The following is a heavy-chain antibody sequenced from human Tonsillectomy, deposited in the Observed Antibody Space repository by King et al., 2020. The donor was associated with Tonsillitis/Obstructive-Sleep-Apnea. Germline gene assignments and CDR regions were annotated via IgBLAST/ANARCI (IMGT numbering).Heavy chain of an antibody. J-gene: IGHJ3*02. CDR2: IYYSGST. D-gene: IGHD1-1*01. CDR1: GGSISSSIYY. V-gene: IGHV4-39*01. CDR3: ARRGTGNTGVLDI. Sequence: LQLQESGPGLVKPSETLSLTCTVSGGSISSSIYYWGWVRPPPGKGLEWIGTIYYSGSTSYNPSLESRVTISVDTSKNQFSLNLSAVTAADTALYYCARRGTGNTGVLDIWGQGAMVTVSS.